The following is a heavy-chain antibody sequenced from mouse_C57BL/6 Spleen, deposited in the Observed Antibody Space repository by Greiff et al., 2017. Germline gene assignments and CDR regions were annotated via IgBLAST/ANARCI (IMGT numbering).Heavy chain of an antibody. CDR2: ISSGSSTI. J-gene: IGHJ1*03. CDR1: GFTFSDYG. V-gene: IGHV5-17*01. Sequence: DVHLVESGGGLVKPGGSLKLSCAASGFTFSDYGMHWVRQAPEKGLEWVAYISSGSSTIYYADTVKGRFTISRDNAKNTLFLQMTSLRSEDTAMYYCARSSYWYFDVWGTGTTVTVSS. CDR3: ARSSYWYFDV. D-gene: IGHD1-3*01.